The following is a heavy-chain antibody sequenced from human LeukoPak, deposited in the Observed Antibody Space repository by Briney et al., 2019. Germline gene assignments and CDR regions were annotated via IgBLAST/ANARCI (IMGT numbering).Heavy chain of an antibody. J-gene: IGHJ4*02. CDR2: IYPGDSDT. CDR3: VRHSNWGFDY. V-gene: IGHV5-51*01. Sequence: GESLQISCKGSGYSFTSYWIGWVRQMPGKGLEWMGIIYPGDSDTRYSPSFQGQVTISADKSISTAYLRWSTLKASDTAMYYCVRHSNWGFDYWDQGTLVTVSS. CDR1: GYSFTSYW. D-gene: IGHD7-27*01.